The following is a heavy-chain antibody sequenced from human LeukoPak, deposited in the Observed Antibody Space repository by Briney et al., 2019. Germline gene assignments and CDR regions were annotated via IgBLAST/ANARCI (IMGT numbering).Heavy chain of an antibody. V-gene: IGHV3-23*01. D-gene: IGHD2-15*01. Sequence: PGGSLRLSCAASGFTFSSYAMSWVRQAPGKGLEWGSAISGIGGSTYYADSVKGRFTISTDNSKNTLYLQMNSMRAEDTAVYYCAKTLTSFYSNGAFDIWGQGTMVTVSS. CDR3: AKTLTSFYSNGAFDI. CDR2: ISGIGGST. J-gene: IGHJ3*02. CDR1: GFTFSSYA.